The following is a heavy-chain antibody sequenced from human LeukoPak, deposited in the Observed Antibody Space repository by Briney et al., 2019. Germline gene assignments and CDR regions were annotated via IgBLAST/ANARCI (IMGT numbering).Heavy chain of an antibody. CDR2: ISAYNGNT. CDR3: AREARYGSGSYYGY. J-gene: IGHJ4*02. V-gene: IGHV1-18*01. CDR1: AYTFTGYG. Sequence: ASVKVSCKTSAYTFTGYGLSWVRQAPGQGLEWMGWISAYNGNTNYAQKLQGRVTMTTDTSTSTAYMELRSLRSDDTAVYYCAREARYGSGSYYGYWGQGTLVTVSS. D-gene: IGHD3-10*01.